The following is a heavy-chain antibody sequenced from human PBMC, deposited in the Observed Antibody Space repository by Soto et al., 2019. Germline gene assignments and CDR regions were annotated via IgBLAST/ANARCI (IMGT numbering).Heavy chain of an antibody. Sequence: PSETLSLTCTVSGGSISSYYWNWIRQPPGKGLEWIGYIYYSGSTNYNPSLKSRVTISVDTPKNQFSLKLSSVTAADTAVYYCARVAVGDSGSYVRALPIYYGMDFWGQGTTVTVSS. J-gene: IGHJ6*02. V-gene: IGHV4-59*08. CDR2: IYYSGST. CDR1: GGSISSYY. D-gene: IGHD1-26*01. CDR3: ARVAVGDSGSYVRALPIYYGMDF.